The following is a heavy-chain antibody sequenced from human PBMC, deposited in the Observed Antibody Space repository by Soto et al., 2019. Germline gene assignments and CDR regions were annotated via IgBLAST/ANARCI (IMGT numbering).Heavy chain of an antibody. CDR1: GYSFGTSG. J-gene: IGHJ4*02. D-gene: IGHD3-22*01. V-gene: IGHV1-18*01. Sequence: QVKLVQSGTEVKKPGASMKVSCKASGYSFGTSGISWVRQAPGQGLEWMGWISAYNGNTNYEQNLQDRVTITTDTSTNTAYLELRSLRSDDTAVYYSARAVQYYDSSGYANWGQGTLVTVSS. CDR2: ISAYNGNT. CDR3: ARAVQYYDSSGYAN.